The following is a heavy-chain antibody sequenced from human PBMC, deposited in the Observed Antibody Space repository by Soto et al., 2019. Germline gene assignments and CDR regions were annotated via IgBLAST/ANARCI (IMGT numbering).Heavy chain of an antibody. CDR2: ISPSTSHI. D-gene: IGHD2-15*01. CDR3: SGCSGGACHQHYGMDV. V-gene: IGHV3-21*01. J-gene: IGHJ6*02. Sequence: EVHLVESGGGLVKPGGSLRLSCAVSGFTFSSCTMNWVRQAPGKGLEWVSSISPSTSHIYYADSVKGRFTISRDNANTSLFLQMNSLRAEDTAVYYCSGCSGGACHQHYGMDVWGQGTTVTVSS. CDR1: GFTFSSCT.